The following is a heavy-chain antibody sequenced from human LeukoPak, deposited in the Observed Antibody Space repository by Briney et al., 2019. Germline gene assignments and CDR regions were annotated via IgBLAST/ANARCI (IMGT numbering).Heavy chain of an antibody. CDR2: ISYDGSNK. CDR1: GFTFSSYA. Sequence: GGSLRLSCAASGFTFSSYAMSWVRQAPGKGLEWVAVISYDGSNKYYADSVKGRFTISRDNSKNTLYLQMNSLRAEDTAVYYCAKDLDSSGFDYWGQGTLVTVSS. D-gene: IGHD3-22*01. CDR3: AKDLDSSGFDY. J-gene: IGHJ4*02. V-gene: IGHV3-30*18.